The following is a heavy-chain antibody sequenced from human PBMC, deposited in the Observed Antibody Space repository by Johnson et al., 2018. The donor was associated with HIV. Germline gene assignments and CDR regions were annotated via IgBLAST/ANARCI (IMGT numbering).Heavy chain of an antibody. CDR1: GFTFDDYT. V-gene: IGHV3-43*01. CDR2: ISWDGGST. CDR3: AKNLRVYTCDAFDI. Sequence: VQLVESGGVVVQPGGSLRLSCAASGFTFDDYTMHWVRQAPGKGLEWVSLISWDGGSTYYADSVKGRFTISRDNSKNTLYLQMSSLRAEDTAVYYCAKNLRVYTCDAFDIWGQGTMVTVSS. J-gene: IGHJ3*02. D-gene: IGHD5/OR15-5a*01.